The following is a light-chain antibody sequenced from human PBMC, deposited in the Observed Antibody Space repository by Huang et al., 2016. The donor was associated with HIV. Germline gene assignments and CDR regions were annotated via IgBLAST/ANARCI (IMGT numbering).Light chain of an antibody. CDR1: ESVISDY. V-gene: IGKV3-20*01. J-gene: IGKJ1*01. CDR3: QQYGDSPRT. CDR2: GAS. Sequence: EIVLTQSPGILSLSPGERAALSCRASESVISDYLAWYQLRPGQPPRLRIYGASSRAPGIPERFSGSGSGTDFTLTISSLEPEDLAVYYCQQYGDSPRTFGRGTRVEIK.